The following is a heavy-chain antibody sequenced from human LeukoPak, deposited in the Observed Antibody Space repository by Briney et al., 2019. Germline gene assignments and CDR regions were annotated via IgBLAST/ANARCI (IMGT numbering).Heavy chain of an antibody. CDR2: ISSSGGDM. V-gene: IGHV3-21*01. CDR1: GFTFSTYS. CDR3: ASLGYCSGSTCYGMDV. J-gene: IGHJ6*02. Sequence: PGRSLRLSCAASGFTFSTYSMSWVRQAPGKGLKWVSSISSSGGDMYYTASLKGRFTISRDNAKNSLSLQMNSLTGEDTAVYYCASLGYCSGSTCYGMDVWGQGTTVTVSS. D-gene: IGHD2-15*01.